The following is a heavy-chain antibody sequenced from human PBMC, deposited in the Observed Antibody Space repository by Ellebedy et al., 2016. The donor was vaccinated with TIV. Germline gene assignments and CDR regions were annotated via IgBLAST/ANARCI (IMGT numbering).Heavy chain of an antibody. J-gene: IGHJ4*02. CDR1: GGTFNSYA. Sequence: SVKVSCXASGGTFNSYAINWVRQAPGQGPEWMGGIIPISGTANYAQKFQDRVTISADEFTSTAYMELSSLRSDDTAVYYCARSPRREQPPPWDYWGQGTLVTVSS. CDR3: ARSPRREQPPPWDY. D-gene: IGHD6-13*01. V-gene: IGHV1-69*13. CDR2: IIPISGTA.